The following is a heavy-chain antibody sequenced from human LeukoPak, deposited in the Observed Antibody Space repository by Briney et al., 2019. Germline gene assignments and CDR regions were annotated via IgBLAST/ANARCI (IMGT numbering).Heavy chain of an antibody. CDR1: GFTFSSYA. V-gene: IGHV3-23*01. D-gene: IGHD2-21*02. J-gene: IGHJ3*02. CDR2: ISGSGGST. Sequence: AGGSLRLSCAASGFTFSSYAMSWVRQAPGKGLEWVSAISGSGGSTYYADSVKGRFTISGDNSKNTLYLQMNSLRAEDTAVYYCAKLGYCGGDCHLGAFDIWGQGTMVTVSS. CDR3: AKLGYCGGDCHLGAFDI.